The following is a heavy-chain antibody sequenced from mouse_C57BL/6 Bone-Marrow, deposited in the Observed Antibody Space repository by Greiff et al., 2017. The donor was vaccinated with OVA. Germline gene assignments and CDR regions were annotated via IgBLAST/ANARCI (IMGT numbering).Heavy chain of an antibody. J-gene: IGHJ3*01. CDR1: GFTFTDYY. CDR2: IRNKANGYTT. D-gene: IGHD2-2*01. CDR3: ARSSMVTTEFAY. V-gene: IGHV7-3*01. Sequence: EVKLMESGGGLVQPGGSLSLSCAASGFTFTDYYMSWVRQPPGKALEWLGFIRNKANGYTTEYSASVKGRFTISRDNSQSILYLQMNALRAEDSATYYCARSSMVTTEFAYWGQGTLVTVSA.